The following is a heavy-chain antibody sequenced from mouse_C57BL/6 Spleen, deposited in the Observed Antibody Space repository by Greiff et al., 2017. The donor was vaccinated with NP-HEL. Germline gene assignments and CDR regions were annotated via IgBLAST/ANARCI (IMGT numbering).Heavy chain of an antibody. CDR3: ARRLGRGYFDV. D-gene: IGHD4-1*01. CDR2: INPNNGGT. CDR1: GYTFTDYN. J-gene: IGHJ1*03. Sequence: DVQLQESGPELVKPGASVKIPCKASGYTFTDYNMDWVKQSHGKSLEWIGDINPNNGGTIYNQKFKGKATLTVDKSSSTAYMELRSLTSEDTAVYYCARRLGRGYFDVWGTGTTVTVSS. V-gene: IGHV1-18*01.